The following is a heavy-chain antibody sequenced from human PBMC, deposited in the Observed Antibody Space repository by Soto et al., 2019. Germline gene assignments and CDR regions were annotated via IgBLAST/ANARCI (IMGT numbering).Heavy chain of an antibody. Sequence: PGGSLRLSCAASGFTFSNAWMNWVRQAPGKGLEWAGRIKSKTDGGTTDYAAPVKGRFTISRDDSKNTLYLQMNSLKTEDTAVYYCTTAKLRFLEWLDHYGMDVWGQGTTVTVSS. CDR1: GFTFSNAW. CDR2: IKSKTDGGTT. V-gene: IGHV3-15*07. D-gene: IGHD3-3*01. CDR3: TTAKLRFLEWLDHYGMDV. J-gene: IGHJ6*02.